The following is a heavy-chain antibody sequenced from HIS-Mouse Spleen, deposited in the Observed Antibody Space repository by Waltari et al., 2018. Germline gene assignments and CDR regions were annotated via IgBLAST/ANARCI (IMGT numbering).Heavy chain of an antibody. V-gene: IGHV3-30*18. J-gene: IGHJ5*02. CDR2: ISYDGSNK. Sequence: QVQLVESGGGVIQPGRSLRLSCSASGFTFSSSGITWVPPAPGKGLEWVAVISYDGSNKYYADSVKGRFTISRDNSKNTLYLQMNSLRAEDTAVYYCAKEYSSSHNWFDPWGQGTLVTVSS. CDR3: AKEYSSSHNWFDP. CDR1: GFTFSSSG. D-gene: IGHD6-13*01.